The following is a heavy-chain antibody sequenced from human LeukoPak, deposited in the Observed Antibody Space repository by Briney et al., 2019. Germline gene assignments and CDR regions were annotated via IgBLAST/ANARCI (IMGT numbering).Heavy chain of an antibody. CDR2: IYSGGST. CDR1: GFTVSSNY. Sequence: GESLKITCAASGFTVSSNYMSWVRQAPGKGLEWVSVIYSGGSTYYADSVKGRFTISRDNSKNTLYLQMNSLRAEDTAVYYCARDEYGDYYFDYWGQGTLVTVSS. J-gene: IGHJ4*02. CDR3: ARDEYGDYYFDY. V-gene: IGHV3-66*02. D-gene: IGHD4-17*01.